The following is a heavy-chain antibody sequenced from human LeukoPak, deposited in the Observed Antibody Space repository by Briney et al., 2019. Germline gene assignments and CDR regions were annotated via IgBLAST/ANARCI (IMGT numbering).Heavy chain of an antibody. J-gene: IGHJ4*02. D-gene: IGHD2-8*01. CDR1: GGSIASTNW. Sequence: SETLSLTCGVSGGSIASTNWWSWVRQPPGQGLEWIGEVSLSGLTNYNPSLSSRIIMALDTSKNHLSLHLTSVTAADTAVYYCSRENGAFSPFGYWGQGYLVTVLS. CDR2: VSLSGLT. CDR3: SRENGAFSPFGY. V-gene: IGHV4-4*02.